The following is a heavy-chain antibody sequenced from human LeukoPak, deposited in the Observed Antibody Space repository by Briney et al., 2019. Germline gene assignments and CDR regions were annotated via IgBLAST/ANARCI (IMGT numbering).Heavy chain of an antibody. CDR2: ISYDGSNK. J-gene: IGHJ6*02. CDR3: AKEPSSYSSSWNGMDV. V-gene: IGHV3-30*18. Sequence: PGGSLRLSCAASGFTFSSYGMHWVRQAPGKGLEWVAVISYDGSNKYYADSVKGRFTISRDNSKNTLYLQMNSLRAEDTAVYYCAKEPSSYSSSWNGMDVWGQGTTVTVSS. D-gene: IGHD6-13*01. CDR1: GFTFSSYG.